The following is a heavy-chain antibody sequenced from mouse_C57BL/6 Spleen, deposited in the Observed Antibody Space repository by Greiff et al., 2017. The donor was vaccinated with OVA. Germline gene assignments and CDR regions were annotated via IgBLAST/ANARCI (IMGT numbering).Heavy chain of an antibody. CDR3: ARGYGNYEGY. CDR1: GYTFTSYW. D-gene: IGHD2-1*01. J-gene: IGHJ2*01. V-gene: IGHV1-50*01. CDR2: IDPSDSYT. Sequence: QVQLQQPGAELVKPGASVKLSCKASGYTFTSYWMQWVKQRPGQGLEWIGEIDPSDSYTNYNQKFKGKATLTVDTSSSPAYMQLSSLTSEDSAVYYCARGYGNYEGYWGQGTTLTVSS.